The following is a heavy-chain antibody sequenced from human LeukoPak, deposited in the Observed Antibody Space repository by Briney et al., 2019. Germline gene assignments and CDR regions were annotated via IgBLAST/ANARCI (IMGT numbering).Heavy chain of an antibody. V-gene: IGHV1-18*01. CDR2: ISAYIGNT. CDR1: GYTFTSYG. CDR3: AVVGGGGMDKAPWIYFDY. Sequence: ASVKVSCKASGYTFTSYGISWVRQAPGQGLEWMGWISAYIGNTNYAQKLQGRVTMTTDTSTSTAYMELRSLRSDDTAVYYCAVVGGGGMDKAPWIYFDYWGQGTLVTVSS. J-gene: IGHJ4*02. D-gene: IGHD3-16*01.